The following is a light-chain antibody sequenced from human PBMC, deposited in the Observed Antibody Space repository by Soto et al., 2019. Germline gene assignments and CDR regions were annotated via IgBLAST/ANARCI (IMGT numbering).Light chain of an antibody. J-gene: IGKJ4*01. Sequence: EIVLTQSPGTLSLSPGERATLSCRASQSVSSSYLAWYQQKPGQAPRLLIYHAFNMATGIPDRFSGSGSVTDFTLTISRLEPEDFAVYYCQQYGSSPETFGGGTKVEIK. V-gene: IGKV3-20*01. CDR1: QSVSSSY. CDR2: HAF. CDR3: QQYGSSPET.